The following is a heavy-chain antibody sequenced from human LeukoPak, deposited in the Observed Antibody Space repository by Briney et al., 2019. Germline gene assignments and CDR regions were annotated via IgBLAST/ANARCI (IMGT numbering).Heavy chain of an antibody. Sequence: PGGSLRLSCTASGFTFGDYAMSWVRQAPGKGLEWVGFIRSKAYGGTTEYAASVKGRFTISRDDSKSIAYLQMNSLKTEDTAVYYCTSSYSGYDHHGMDVWGQGTTVTVSS. CDR1: GFTFGDYA. J-gene: IGHJ6*02. V-gene: IGHV3-49*04. CDR2: IRSKAYGGTT. CDR3: TSSYSGYDHHGMDV. D-gene: IGHD5-12*01.